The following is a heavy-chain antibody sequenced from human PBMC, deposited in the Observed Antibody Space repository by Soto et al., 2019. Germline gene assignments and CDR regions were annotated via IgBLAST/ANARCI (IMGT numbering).Heavy chain of an antibody. CDR1: GFTVSSNY. Sequence: GGSLRLSCAASGFTVSSNYMSWVRQAPGKGLEWVSVIYSGGSTYYADSVKGRFTISRDNSKNTLYLQMNSLRAEDTAVYYCASLFYYNPFDYWGQGTLVTVSS. V-gene: IGHV3-53*01. D-gene: IGHD1-26*01. CDR2: IYSGGST. J-gene: IGHJ4*02. CDR3: ASLFYYNPFDY.